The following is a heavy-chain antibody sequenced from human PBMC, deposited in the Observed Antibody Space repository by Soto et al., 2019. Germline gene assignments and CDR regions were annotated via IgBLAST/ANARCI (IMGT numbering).Heavy chain of an antibody. V-gene: IGHV1-69*12. Sequence: QVQLVQSGAEVKKPGSSVKVSCKASGGTFSSYAISWVRQAPGQGLEWMGGIIPIFGTANYAQKFQGRVTITADESTSTAYMELSSLRSEDTAVYYCARDGGYCTNGVYYTRLGDVWGQGTTVTVSS. CDR1: GGTFSSYA. J-gene: IGHJ6*02. CDR2: IIPIFGTA. CDR3: ARDGGYCTNGVYYTRLGDV. D-gene: IGHD2-8*01.